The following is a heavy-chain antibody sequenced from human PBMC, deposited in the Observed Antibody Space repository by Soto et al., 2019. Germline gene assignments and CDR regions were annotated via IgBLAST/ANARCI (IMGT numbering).Heavy chain of an antibody. D-gene: IGHD3-22*01. CDR1: VVSVNRHW. CDR3: ARDPYYYDSHYYYGMDV. V-gene: IGHV3-7*01. CDR2: IKRDGSEK. J-gene: IGHJ6*02. Sequence: WWSLRLASSASVVSVNRHWMSWLCQDPGKGLQWVASIKRDGSEKYYVDSVKGRFTISRDNVKNSLSLQMNSLRAEDAAVYYCARDPYYYDSHYYYGMDVSGQGTTVTVSS.